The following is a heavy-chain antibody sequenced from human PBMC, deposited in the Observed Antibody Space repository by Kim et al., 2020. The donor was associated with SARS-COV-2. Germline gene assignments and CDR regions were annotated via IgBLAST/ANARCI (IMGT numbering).Heavy chain of an antibody. Sequence: SVKVSCKASGGTFSSYGISWVRQAPGQGLEWMGGIIPIFGTTTYAQKFQGRVTITADESTNTAYMELSSLRSEDTAVYYCARPRGGDYGDYGDHYHYGMDVWGQGTTVTVSS. V-gene: IGHV1-69*13. CDR1: GGTFSSYG. D-gene: IGHD4-17*01. CDR2: IIPIFGTT. CDR3: ARPRGGDYGDYGDHYHYGMDV. J-gene: IGHJ6*02.